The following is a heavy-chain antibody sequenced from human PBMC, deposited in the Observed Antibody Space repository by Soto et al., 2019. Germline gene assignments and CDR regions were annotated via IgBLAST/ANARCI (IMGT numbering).Heavy chain of an antibody. D-gene: IGHD2-21*02. Sequence: GEALKISCKGSGYSFTSYWIGWARQMPGKGLEWMGIIYPGDSDTRYSPSFQGQVTISADKSISTAYLQWSSLKASDTAMYYCARHGGDCGGDCYSDSYYYYGMDVWGQGXTVTVYS. CDR3: ARHGGDCGGDCYSDSYYYYGMDV. CDR2: IYPGDSDT. CDR1: GYSFTSYW. V-gene: IGHV5-51*01. J-gene: IGHJ6*02.